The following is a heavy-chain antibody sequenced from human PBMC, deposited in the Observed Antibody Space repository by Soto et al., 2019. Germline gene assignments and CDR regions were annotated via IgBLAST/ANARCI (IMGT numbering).Heavy chain of an antibody. CDR2: IIPIFGTA. V-gene: IGHV1-69*13. Sequence: SXKVSCKASGGTFSSYAISWVRQAPGQGLEWMGGIIPIFGTANYAQKFQGRVTITADESTSTAYMELSSLRSEDTAVYYCARGTGTQGYYYYGMDVWGQGTTVTVSS. D-gene: IGHD1-1*01. J-gene: IGHJ6*02. CDR1: GGTFSSYA. CDR3: ARGTGTQGYYYYGMDV.